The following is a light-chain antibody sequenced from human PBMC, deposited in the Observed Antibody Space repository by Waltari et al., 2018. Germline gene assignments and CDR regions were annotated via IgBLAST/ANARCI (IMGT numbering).Light chain of an antibody. Sequence: EILLTQSPGTLSLSPGDRATLSCRASQSVGRSLAWYQQKPGQPPRLLIYGTSNRATGTPDRFSGGGSGTDFSLTISRLEPEDVAVYYCQHYVSLPVTFGQGTKVEIK. CDR3: QHYVSLPVT. CDR1: QSVGRS. J-gene: IGKJ1*01. CDR2: GTS. V-gene: IGKV3-20*01.